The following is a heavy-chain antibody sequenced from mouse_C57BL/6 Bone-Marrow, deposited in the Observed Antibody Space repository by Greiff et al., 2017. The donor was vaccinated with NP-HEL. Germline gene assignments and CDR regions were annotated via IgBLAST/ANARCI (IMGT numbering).Heavy chain of an antibody. CDR3: ARRGWDLYYFDY. V-gene: IGHV5-17*01. D-gene: IGHD4-1*01. CDR2: ISSGSSTI. CDR1: GFTFSDYG. J-gene: IGHJ2*01. Sequence: DVQLVESGGGLVKPGGSLKLSCAASGFTFSDYGMHWVRQAPEKGLEWVAYISSGSSTIYYADTVKGRFTISRDNAKNTMFLQMTSLRSEDPAMYYFARRGWDLYYFDYWGQGTTLTVSS.